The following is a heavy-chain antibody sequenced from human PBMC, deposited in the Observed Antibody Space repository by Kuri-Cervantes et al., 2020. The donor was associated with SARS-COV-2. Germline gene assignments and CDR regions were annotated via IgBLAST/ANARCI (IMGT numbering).Heavy chain of an antibody. Sequence: GGPLRLSCAASGFTFSSYWMSWVRQAPGKGLEWVANIKQDGSEKYYVDSVTGRFTITRDNAKNSLYLQMNSLRAADTAVYYCASTASGSAAPFDYWGQGTLVTVSS. CDR1: GFTFSSYW. V-gene: IGHV3-7*01. CDR3: ASTASGSAAPFDY. CDR2: IKQDGSEK. D-gene: IGHD2-2*01. J-gene: IGHJ4*02.